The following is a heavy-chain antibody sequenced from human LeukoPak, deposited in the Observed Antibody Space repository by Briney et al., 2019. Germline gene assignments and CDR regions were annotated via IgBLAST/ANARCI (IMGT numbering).Heavy chain of an antibody. V-gene: IGHV4-34*01. CDR1: GGSFSGYY. CDR3: ARVKGDYYGSGSYNLDY. D-gene: IGHD3-10*01. Sequence: PSETLSLTCAVYGGSFSGYYWSWIRQPPGKGLEWIGEINHSGSTNYNPSLKSRVTISVDTSKNQFSLKLSSVTAADTAVYYCARVKGDYYGSGSYNLDYWGQGTLVTASS. J-gene: IGHJ4*02. CDR2: INHSGST.